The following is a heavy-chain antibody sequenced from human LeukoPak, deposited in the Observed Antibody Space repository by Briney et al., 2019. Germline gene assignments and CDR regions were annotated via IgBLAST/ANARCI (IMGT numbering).Heavy chain of an antibody. D-gene: IGHD5-18*01. CDR1: GFTFDDYA. CDR2: ISWNSGSI. Sequence: PGGSLRLSCAASGFTFDDYAMHWVRQAPGKGLEWVSSISWNSGSIGYADSVKGRFTISRDNAKNSLYLQMNSLRAEDTALYYCAKGAVAMVFDHWGQGTLVTVSS. J-gene: IGHJ4*02. V-gene: IGHV3-9*01. CDR3: AKGAVAMVFDH.